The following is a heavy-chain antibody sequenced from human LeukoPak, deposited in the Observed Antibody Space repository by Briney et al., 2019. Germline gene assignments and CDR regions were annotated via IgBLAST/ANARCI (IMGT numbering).Heavy chain of an antibody. Sequence: GRSLRLSCAASGFTFSSYGMHWVRQAPGKGLEWVSVIYSGGSTYYADSVKGRFTISRDNSKNTLYLQMNSLRAEDTAVYYCAREDTAMVSLDYWGQGTLVTVSS. J-gene: IGHJ4*02. CDR1: GFTFSSYG. CDR2: IYSGGST. D-gene: IGHD5-18*01. CDR3: AREDTAMVSLDY. V-gene: IGHV3-53*01.